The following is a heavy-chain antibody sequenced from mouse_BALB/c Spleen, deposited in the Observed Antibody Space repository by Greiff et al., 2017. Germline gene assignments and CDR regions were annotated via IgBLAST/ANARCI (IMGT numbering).Heavy chain of an antibody. CDR2: ISSGGSYT. V-gene: IGHV5-9-4*01. Sequence: EVKVVESGGGLVKPGGSLKLSCAASGFTFSSYAMSWVRQSPEKRLEWVAEISSGGSYTYYPDTVTGRFTISRDNAKNTLYLEMSSLRSEDTAMYYCARGRAWFAYWGQGTLVTVSA. CDR3: ARGRAWFAY. J-gene: IGHJ3*01. CDR1: GFTFSSYA.